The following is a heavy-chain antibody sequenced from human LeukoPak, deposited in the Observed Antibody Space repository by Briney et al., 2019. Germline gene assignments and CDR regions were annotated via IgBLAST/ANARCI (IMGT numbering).Heavy chain of an antibody. CDR3: ARVYYYGSGSSYDY. CDR2: TSSSSSYI. CDR1: GFTFSSYG. V-gene: IGHV3-21*01. Sequence: PGGSLRLSCAASGFTFSSYGMHWVRQAPGKGLEWVSSTSSSSSYIYYADSVKGRFTISRDNAKNSLYLQMNSLRAEDTAVYYCARVYYYGSGSSYDYWGQGTLVTVSS. J-gene: IGHJ4*02. D-gene: IGHD3-10*01.